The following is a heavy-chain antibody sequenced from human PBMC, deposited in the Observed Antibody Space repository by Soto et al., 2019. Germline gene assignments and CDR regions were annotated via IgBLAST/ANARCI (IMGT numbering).Heavy chain of an antibody. CDR2: IYSGGST. J-gene: IGHJ6*02. Sequence: EVQLVESGGGLIQPGGSLRLSCAASGFTVSSNYMSWVRQAPGKGLEWVSVIYSGGSTYYADSVKGRFTISRDNSKNTLYLQMNSLRAEDTAVYYCARGHRGGELLTGGYYGMDVWGQGTTVTVSS. D-gene: IGHD1-26*01. CDR1: GFTVSSNY. CDR3: ARGHRGGELLTGGYYGMDV. V-gene: IGHV3-53*01.